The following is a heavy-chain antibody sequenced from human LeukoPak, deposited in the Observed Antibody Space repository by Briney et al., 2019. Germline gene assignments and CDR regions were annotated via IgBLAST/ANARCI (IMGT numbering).Heavy chain of an antibody. CDR1: GLTFDDYW. J-gene: IGHJ5*02. Sequence: QPGGSLRLSCVASGLTFDDYWMNWVRPAPGKGLEWVANIKQDGSEQYYVDSVKGRFTISRDNAKNSLYLQMNSLRAEDTAVYYCVRAGGAYSFNPWGQGTLVTVSS. D-gene: IGHD5-18*01. CDR3: VRAGGAYSFNP. CDR2: IKQDGSEQ. V-gene: IGHV3-7*01.